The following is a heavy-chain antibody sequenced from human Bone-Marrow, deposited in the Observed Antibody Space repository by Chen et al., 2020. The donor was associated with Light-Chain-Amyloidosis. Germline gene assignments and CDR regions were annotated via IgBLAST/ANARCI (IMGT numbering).Heavy chain of an antibody. Sequence: EVQLLESGGGLVQPGGSLRLSCAASGFTFSSYPMSWVRQAPGKGLEWISGISGSGSSTYYADSVKGLFTISRDNSKNTLYLQMNSLRAEDTAIYYCSREVTTNYGMDVWGQGTAVTVSS. CDR2: ISGSGSST. CDR1: GFTFSSYP. CDR3: SREVTTNYGMDV. V-gene: IGHV3-23*01. D-gene: IGHD3-10*01. J-gene: IGHJ6*02.